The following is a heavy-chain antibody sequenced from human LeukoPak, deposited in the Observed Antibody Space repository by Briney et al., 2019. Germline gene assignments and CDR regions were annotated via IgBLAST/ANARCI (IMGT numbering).Heavy chain of an antibody. CDR3: ARASLYRIAAGGDY. D-gene: IGHD6-13*01. Sequence: GGSLTLFCPPSGFPFSEYCMKWVRQAAGKGLEWMSFIDVDSGNTYYAESVKGRFTISRDNAKNTLYLQMNSLRTEDTAVYYCARASLYRIAAGGDYWGQGTLVTVSS. V-gene: IGHV3-21*01. J-gene: IGHJ4*02. CDR1: GFPFSEYC. CDR2: IDVDSGNT.